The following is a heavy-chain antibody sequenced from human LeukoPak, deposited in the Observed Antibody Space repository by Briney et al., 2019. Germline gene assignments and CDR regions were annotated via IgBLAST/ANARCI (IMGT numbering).Heavy chain of an antibody. CDR1: GGSISSHY. V-gene: IGHV4-59*11. CDR2: IYYSGST. Sequence: PSETLSLTCTVSGGSISSHYWSWIRRPPGKGLEWIGYIYYSGSTNYNPSLKSRVTISVDTSKNQFSLKLSSVTAADTAVYYCARANSTWFDPWGQGTLVTVSS. J-gene: IGHJ5*02. CDR3: ARANSTWFDP. D-gene: IGHD5/OR15-5a*01.